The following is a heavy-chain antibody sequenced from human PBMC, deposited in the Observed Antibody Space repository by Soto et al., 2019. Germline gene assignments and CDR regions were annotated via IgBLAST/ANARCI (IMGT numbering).Heavy chain of an antibody. CDR3: AKSHIVGTLSPANFDY. V-gene: IGHV3-9*01. D-gene: IGHD2-21*01. Sequence: EVQLVESGGGLVQPGRSLRLSCAASGFTFDDYAMHWVRQAPGKGLEWVSGISWSSGSIEYGDSVRGRFTISRDNAKNSLYLQMNSLRPEDTALYFCAKSHIVGTLSPANFDYWGQGILVTVSS. CDR1: GFTFDDYA. J-gene: IGHJ4*02. CDR2: ISWSSGSI.